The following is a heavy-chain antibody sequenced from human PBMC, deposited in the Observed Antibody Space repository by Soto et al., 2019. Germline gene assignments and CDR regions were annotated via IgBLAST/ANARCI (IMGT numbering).Heavy chain of an antibody. Sequence: EVQLLETGGGLVQPGGSLRLSCAASGFTFSSYAMSWVRQAPGKGLEWVSAISGSGGSTYYADSVKGRFTISRDNSKNTLYLQIISLRAEDTAVYYCAKVLVVVPAAYFDYWGQGTLVTVSS. J-gene: IGHJ4*02. CDR1: GFTFSSYA. D-gene: IGHD2-2*01. CDR3: AKVLVVVPAAYFDY. V-gene: IGHV3-23*01. CDR2: ISGSGGST.